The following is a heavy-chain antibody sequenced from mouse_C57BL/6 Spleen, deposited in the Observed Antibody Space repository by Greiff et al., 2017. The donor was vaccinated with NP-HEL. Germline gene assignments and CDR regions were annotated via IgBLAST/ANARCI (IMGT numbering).Heavy chain of an antibody. CDR3: ARPAQTYYAMDY. J-gene: IGHJ4*01. V-gene: IGHV1-52*01. CDR2: IDPSDSET. Sequence: QVQLQQSGAELVRPGSSVKLSCKASGYTFTSYWMHWVKQRPIQGLEWIGNIDPSDSETHYNQKFKDKATLTVDKSSSTAYMQLSSLTSEDSAVYYCARPAQTYYAMDYWGQGTSVTVSS. D-gene: IGHD3-2*02. CDR1: GYTFTSYW.